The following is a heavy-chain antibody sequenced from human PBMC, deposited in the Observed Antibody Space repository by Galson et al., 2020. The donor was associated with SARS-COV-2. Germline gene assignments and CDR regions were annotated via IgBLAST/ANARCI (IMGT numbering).Heavy chain of an antibody. CDR3: ARVVCAGDCYPFDR. D-gene: IGHD2-21*02. J-gene: IGHJ5*02. V-gene: IGHV4-59*01. CDR1: GGSISSFF. Sequence: SETLSLTCSVSGGSISSFFWGWVRQPPGKGLEWVGYMYHGGNTRYNPSLTSRATVSVDTSKNQLSLKLNSVTAADTAVYSCARVVCAGDCYPFDRWGQGILVTVSS. CDR2: MYHGGNT.